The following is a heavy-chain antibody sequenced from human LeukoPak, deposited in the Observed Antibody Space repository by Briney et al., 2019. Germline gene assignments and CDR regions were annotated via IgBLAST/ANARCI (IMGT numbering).Heavy chain of an antibody. CDR2: IKEDGSEK. CDR1: GFTFSSYW. CDR3: TRSTGWYNYFDY. J-gene: IGHJ4*02. Sequence: GGSLRLSCAASGFTFSSYWTSWVRQAPGKGLEWVANIKEDGSEKYYVDSVKGRFTISRDNAKNSLYLQMNSLRAEDVALYYCTRSTGWYNYFDYWGQGALVTVSS. D-gene: IGHD6-19*01. V-gene: IGHV3-7*03.